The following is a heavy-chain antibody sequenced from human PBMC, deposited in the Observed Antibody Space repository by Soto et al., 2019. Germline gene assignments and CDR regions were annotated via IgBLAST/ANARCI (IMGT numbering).Heavy chain of an antibody. CDR3: ARGPSWLSYYYYGMDV. D-gene: IGHD5-12*01. V-gene: IGHV1-8*01. J-gene: IGHJ6*02. CDR2: MNPNSGNT. CDR1: GYTFTSYD. Sequence: DSVKVSCKASGYTFTSYDINWVRQATGQGLEWMGWMNPNSGNTGYAQKFQGRVTMTRNTSISTAYMELSSLRSEDTAVYYCARGPSWLSYYYYGMDVWGQGTTVTVSS.